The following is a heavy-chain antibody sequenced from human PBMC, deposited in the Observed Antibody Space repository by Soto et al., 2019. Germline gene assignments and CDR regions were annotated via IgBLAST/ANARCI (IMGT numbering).Heavy chain of an antibody. Sequence: SETLSLTCAVYGGSFSGYYWSWIRQPPGKGLEWIGEINHSGSTNYNPSLKSRVTISVDTSKNQFSLKLSSVSAADTAVYYCATGRGVRGVIITTYYYYGLDVWGQGTTVTVSS. D-gene: IGHD3-10*01. J-gene: IGHJ6*01. CDR1: GGSFSGYY. CDR2: INHSGST. V-gene: IGHV4-34*01. CDR3: ATGRGVRGVIITTYYYYGLDV.